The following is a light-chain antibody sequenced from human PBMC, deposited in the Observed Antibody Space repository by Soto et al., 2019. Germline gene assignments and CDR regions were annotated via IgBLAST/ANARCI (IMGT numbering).Light chain of an antibody. V-gene: IGLV2-8*01. Sequence: QSALTQPPSASGSPGQSVTISCTGTSSDVGAYKYVSWYQQYPGKAPKLMIYEVSKRPSGVPDRFSGSKSGNTASLTVSGLQAEDEADYYCTSYVGSNIWVFGGGTTLP. CDR2: EVS. CDR3: TSYVGSNIWV. J-gene: IGLJ3*02. CDR1: SSDVGAYKY.